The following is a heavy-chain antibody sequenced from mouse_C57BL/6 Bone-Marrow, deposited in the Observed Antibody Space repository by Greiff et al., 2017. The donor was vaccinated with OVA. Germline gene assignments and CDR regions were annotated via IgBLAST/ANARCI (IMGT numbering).Heavy chain of an antibody. D-gene: IGHD2-4*01. V-gene: IGHV1-82*01. CDR2: IYPGDGDP. CDR3: ARSIYYDYKDY. J-gene: IGHJ2*01. Sequence: QVHVKQSGPELVKPGASVKISCKASGYAFSSSWMNWVKQRPGKGLEWIGRIYPGDGDPNYNGKFKGKATLTADKSSNTAYIQLSSLTSEDSAVYFCARSIYYDYKDYWGQGTTLTVSS. CDR1: GYAFSSSW.